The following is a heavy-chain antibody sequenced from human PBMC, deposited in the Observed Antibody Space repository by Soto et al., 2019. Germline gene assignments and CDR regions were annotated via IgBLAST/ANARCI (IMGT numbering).Heavy chain of an antibody. CDR3: ARGGGGSSRPYYFDY. CDR2: INPNSGGT. V-gene: IGHV1-2*04. Sequence: ASVKVSCKASGYTFTGYYMHWVRQAPGQGLEWMGWINPNSGGTNYAQKFQGWVTMTRDTSISTAYMELSRLRSDDTAVYYCARGGGGSSRPYYFDYWGQGTLVTVSS. D-gene: IGHD6-13*01. CDR1: GYTFTGYY. J-gene: IGHJ4*02.